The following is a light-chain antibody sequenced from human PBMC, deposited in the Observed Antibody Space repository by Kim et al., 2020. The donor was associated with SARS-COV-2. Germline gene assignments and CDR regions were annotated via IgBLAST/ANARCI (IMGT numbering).Light chain of an antibody. CDR2: DAS. V-gene: IGKV1-5*01. CDR1: QTIAHW. Sequence: DIQMTQSPSTLSASVGDRVTITCRASQTIAHWLAWYQQKPGKAPKLLIYDASSLESGVPSRFSGSGSRTEFTLTISSLQPDDFATYYCQQYNTYSYSFGQGTKLEI. J-gene: IGKJ2*01. CDR3: QQYNTYSYS.